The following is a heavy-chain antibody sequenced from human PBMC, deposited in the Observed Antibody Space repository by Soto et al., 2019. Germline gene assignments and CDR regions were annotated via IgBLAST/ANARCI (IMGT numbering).Heavy chain of an antibody. CDR2: ISGSGGST. V-gene: IGHV3-23*01. J-gene: IGHJ4*02. CDR1: GFTFSSYA. CDR3: AKGGTYYYGSGPYYYFDY. D-gene: IGHD3-10*01. Sequence: EVQLLESGGGLVQPGGSPRLSCAASGFTFSSYAMSWVRQAPGKGLEWVSAISGSGGSTYYADSVKGRFTISRDNSKNTLYLQMNSLRAEDTAVYYCAKGGTYYYGSGPYYYFDYWGQGTLVTVSS.